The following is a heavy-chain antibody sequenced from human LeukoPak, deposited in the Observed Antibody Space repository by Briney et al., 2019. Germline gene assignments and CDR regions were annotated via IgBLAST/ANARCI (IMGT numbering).Heavy chain of an antibody. D-gene: IGHD1-26*01. CDR1: GYAFTSYG. V-gene: IGHV1-18*01. CDR2: ISASNGNT. J-gene: IGHJ5*02. Sequence: ASVKVSCKASGYAFTSYGLTWVRQAPEQGPEWMGWISASNGNTNYAQKFQGRVTMTTDTSTSTVYMELRSLRSDDTAVYYCARVVVGPTQGNNWFDPWGQGTLVTVSS. CDR3: ARVVVGPTQGNNWFDP.